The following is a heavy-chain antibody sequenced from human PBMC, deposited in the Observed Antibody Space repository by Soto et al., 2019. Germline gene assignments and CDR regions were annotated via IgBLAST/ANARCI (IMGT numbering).Heavy chain of an antibody. CDR3: AREGPYSSGWSREYFDY. Sequence: GGSLRLSCAASGFTFSGYWMSWVRQAPGKGLEWVANIKQDGREKYYVDSMKGRFTISRDNAKNSLYLRMNSLRAEDTAVYYCAREGPYSSGWSREYFDYWGQGTLVTVSS. CDR2: IKQDGREK. CDR1: GFTFSGYW. V-gene: IGHV3-7*01. D-gene: IGHD6-19*01. J-gene: IGHJ4*02.